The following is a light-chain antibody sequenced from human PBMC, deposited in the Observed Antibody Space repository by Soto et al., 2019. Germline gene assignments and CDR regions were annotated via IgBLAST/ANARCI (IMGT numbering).Light chain of an antibody. CDR1: QVISNY. CDR3: QKYKSAPIT. V-gene: IGKV1-27*01. CDR2: AAS. J-gene: IGKJ5*01. Sequence: GDRITITCRASQVISNYLAWYQQKPGKVPKLLIYAASTLQSGVPSRFSGSGSGTDFTLTINSLQPEDFATYYCQKYKSAPITFGQGTRLEIK.